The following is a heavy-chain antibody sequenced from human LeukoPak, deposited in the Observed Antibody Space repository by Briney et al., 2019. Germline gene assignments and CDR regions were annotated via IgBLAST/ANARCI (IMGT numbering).Heavy chain of an antibody. Sequence: GGSLRLSCAASGFTFSDHFLDWVRQAPGKGLEWVGRTRNKANSYITEYAASVKGRFTISRDDSKNSLYLQMSSLKTDDTAIFYCASIRGTFGYWGQGTLVTVSS. CDR1: GFTFSDHF. CDR3: ASIRGTFGY. CDR2: TRNKANSYIT. J-gene: IGHJ4*02. D-gene: IGHD1-26*01. V-gene: IGHV3-72*01.